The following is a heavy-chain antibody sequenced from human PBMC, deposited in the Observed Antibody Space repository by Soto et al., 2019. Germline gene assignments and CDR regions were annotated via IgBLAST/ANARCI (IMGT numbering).Heavy chain of an antibody. CDR3: ARRYGGAFDI. Sequence: SETLSLTCTVSGGSISSYYWSWIRQPPGKGLEWIGYIYYSGSTNYNPSLKRVTISVDTSKNQFSLKLSSVTAADTAVYYCARRYGGAFDIWGQGTMVTVSS. J-gene: IGHJ3*02. V-gene: IGHV4-59*08. D-gene: IGHD3-10*01. CDR1: GGSISSYY. CDR2: IYYSGST.